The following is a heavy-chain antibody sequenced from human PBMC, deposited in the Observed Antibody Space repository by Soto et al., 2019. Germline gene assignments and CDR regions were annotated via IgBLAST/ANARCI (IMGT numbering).Heavy chain of an antibody. J-gene: IGHJ4*02. V-gene: IGHV1-69*13. D-gene: IGHD1-7*01. CDR3: TRAGASDWNYVSTSS. Sequence: GASVKVSCKASGGSFSSFAFSWVRQAPGQGLEWMGGIIPMFGSANYAQEFLGRVTFTADDSTSTAYMEISGLTFEDTAVYYCTRAGASDWNYVSTSSWGQGTLVTVSS. CDR1: GGSFSSFA. CDR2: IIPMFGSA.